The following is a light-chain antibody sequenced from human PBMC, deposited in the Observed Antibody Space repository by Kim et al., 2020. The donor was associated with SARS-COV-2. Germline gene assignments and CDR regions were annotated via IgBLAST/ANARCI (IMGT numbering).Light chain of an antibody. CDR2: QDT. J-gene: IGLJ1*01. CDR3: RQGATSTFWV. V-gene: IGLV3-1*01. Sequence: SYELTQPPSVSVSPGQTASITCSGDKLGDKYLCWYQKKPAQSPGLVIYQDTKRPPGIPERFSGPNLGNTPPLTISGTQPMEEAAYYFRQGATSTFWVF. CDR1: KLGDKY.